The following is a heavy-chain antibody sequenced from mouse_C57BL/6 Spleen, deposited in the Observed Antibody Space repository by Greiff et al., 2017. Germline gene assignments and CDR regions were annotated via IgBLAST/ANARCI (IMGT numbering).Heavy chain of an antibody. J-gene: IGHJ2*01. CDR3: ARSREGDYYGSRGLYFDY. V-gene: IGHV1-39*01. CDR2: INPNYGTT. Sequence: EVQLQQSGPELVKPGASVKISCKASGYSFTDYNMNWVKQSNGKSLEWIGVINPNYGTTSYNQKFKGKATLTVDQSSSTAYMQLNSLTSEDSAVYYCARSREGDYYGSRGLYFDYWGQGTTLTVSS. D-gene: IGHD1-1*01. CDR1: GYSFTDYN.